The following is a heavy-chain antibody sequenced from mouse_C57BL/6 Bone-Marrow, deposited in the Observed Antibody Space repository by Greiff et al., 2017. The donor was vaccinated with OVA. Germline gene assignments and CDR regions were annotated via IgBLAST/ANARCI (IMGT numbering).Heavy chain of an antibody. V-gene: IGHV1-50*01. CDR1: GYTFTSYW. CDR2: IDPSDSYT. Sequence: VQLQQPGAELVKPGASVKLSCKASGYTFTSYWMQWVKQRPGQGLEWIVEIDPSDSYTNYNQKFKGKATLTVDTSSSTAYMQLSSLTSEDSAVYYCARSGYPTWFAYWGQGTLVTVSA. J-gene: IGHJ3*01. CDR3: ARSGYPTWFAY. D-gene: IGHD2-2*01.